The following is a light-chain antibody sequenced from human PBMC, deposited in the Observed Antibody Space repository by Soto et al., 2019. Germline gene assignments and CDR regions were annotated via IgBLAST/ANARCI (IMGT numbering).Light chain of an antibody. CDR1: QSVSSY. CDR2: DAS. Sequence: EVVLTQSPATLSLSPGERATLSCRASQSVSSYLAWYQQKPGQAPRLLIYDASNRATGTPARFSGSGSGTDFTLTISSLEPEDFAVYYCLHRTNWPLTFGGGTKVEIK. V-gene: IGKV3-11*01. CDR3: LHRTNWPLT. J-gene: IGKJ4*01.